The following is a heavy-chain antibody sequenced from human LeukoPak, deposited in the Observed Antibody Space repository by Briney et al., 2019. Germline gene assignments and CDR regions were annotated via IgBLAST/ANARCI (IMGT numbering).Heavy chain of an antibody. CDR3: AKDAQRGFDYSNSLQN. CDR2: IWSDGSDK. V-gene: IGHV3-33*06. Sequence: GGSLRLSCAASGFTFSHYGMHWVRQTPGAGLEWVAVIWSDGSDKYYAKSVKGRFTISRDNSKNSLFLQMNRRRAEDTAVYYCAKDAQRGFDYSNSLQNWGQGILVTVSS. J-gene: IGHJ1*01. D-gene: IGHD4-11*01. CDR1: GFTFSHYG.